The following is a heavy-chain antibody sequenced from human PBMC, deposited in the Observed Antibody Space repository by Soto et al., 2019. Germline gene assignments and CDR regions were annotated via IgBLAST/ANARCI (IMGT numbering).Heavy chain of an antibody. CDR3: ARLGTTGGLDV. J-gene: IGHJ1*01. Sequence: QVELVESGGGVVQPGTSLRLSCVGSGFTFRSYVIHWVRQAPGKGLEWVALTSYDGSGKYYGDSVRGRFTISRDNSRNTLDLQMDSLRLEDTALYYCARLGTTGGLDVWGQGTLVSVSS. V-gene: IGHV3-30*19. CDR1: GFTFRSYV. CDR2: TSYDGSGK. D-gene: IGHD3-16*01.